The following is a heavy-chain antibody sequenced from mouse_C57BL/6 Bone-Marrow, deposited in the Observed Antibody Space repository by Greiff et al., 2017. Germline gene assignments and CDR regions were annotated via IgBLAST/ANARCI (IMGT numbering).Heavy chain of an antibody. J-gene: IGHJ4*01. CDR3: ARKGKYSNYLYAMDY. D-gene: IGHD2-5*01. Sequence: VQLQQSGAELVRPGTSVKMSCKASGYTFTNYWIGWAKQRPGHGLEWIGDIYPGGGYTNYNEKFKGKATLTADKSSSTAYMQFSSLISEDSAIYYCARKGKYSNYLYAMDYWGQGTSVTVSS. CDR2: IYPGGGYT. V-gene: IGHV1-63*01. CDR1: GYTFTNYW.